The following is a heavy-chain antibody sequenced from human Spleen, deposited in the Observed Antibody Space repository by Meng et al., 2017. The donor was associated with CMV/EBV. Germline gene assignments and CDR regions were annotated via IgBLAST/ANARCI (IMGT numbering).Heavy chain of an antibody. J-gene: IGHJ6*02. CDR2: IYYTGGT. V-gene: IGHV4-34*01. CDR1: GGSFSGYY. CDR3: AAAGSYYYYNMDV. D-gene: IGHD6-25*01. Sequence: SETLSLTCAVYGGSFSGYYWSWIRQPPGKGLEWIGNIYYTGGTQYSPSLKSRVTISIDTSKNQFSLQLSSVTASDTAVYYCAAAGSYYYYNMDVWGQGTTVTVS.